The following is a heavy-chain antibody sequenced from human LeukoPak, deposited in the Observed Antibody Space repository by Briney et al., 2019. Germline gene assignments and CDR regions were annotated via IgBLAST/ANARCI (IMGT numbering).Heavy chain of an antibody. CDR2: ISSNGDNT. Sequence: GGSLRLSCSVSGFTFSTYVMHWVRQAPGKGLECVSAISSNGDNTYYADSVKGRFTISRDNSKNTLYLQMSSLRADDTAVYYCVRWTAYCGQATLVTVSS. CDR1: GFTFSTYV. CDR3: VRWTAY. D-gene: IGHD3/OR15-3a*01. V-gene: IGHV3-64D*06. J-gene: IGHJ4*02.